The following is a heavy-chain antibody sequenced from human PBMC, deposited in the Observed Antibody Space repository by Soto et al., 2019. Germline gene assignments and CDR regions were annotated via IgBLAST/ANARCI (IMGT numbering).Heavy chain of an antibody. CDR3: ARGPPGFFDY. V-gene: IGHV4-59*01. CDR2: IYYSGST. J-gene: IGHJ4*02. Sequence: SETLSLTCTVSGGSISSYYWSWIRQPPGKGLEWIGYIYYSGSTNYNPSLKSRVTISVDTSKNQFSLKLSSVTAADTAVYYCARGPPGFFDYWGQGTRVTVSS. D-gene: IGHD5-12*01. CDR1: GGSISSYY.